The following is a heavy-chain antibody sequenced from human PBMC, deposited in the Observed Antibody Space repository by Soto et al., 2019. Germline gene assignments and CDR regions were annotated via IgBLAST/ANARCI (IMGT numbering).Heavy chain of an antibody. V-gene: IGHV1-69*13. D-gene: IGHD2-21*01. J-gene: IGHJ4*02. CDR3: ARGGYSNSWRFDY. CDR1: GDTFTNYA. CDR2: FRPFVEAA. Sequence: QVQLVQSGAEVKKPGASVKVSCKAPGDTFTNYAISWLRLVPGQGLEWMGGFRPFVEAADLAQKFRGRLTITADASTSTAYMELSDLRSEDTAIYYCARGGYSNSWRFDYWGQGALITVS.